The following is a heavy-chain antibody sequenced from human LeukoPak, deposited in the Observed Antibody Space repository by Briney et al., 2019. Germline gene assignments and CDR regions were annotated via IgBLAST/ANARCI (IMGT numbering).Heavy chain of an antibody. J-gene: IGHJ4*02. CDR2: IYYSGST. CDR1: GGSISSYY. D-gene: IGHD3-10*01. V-gene: IGHV4-59*01. Sequence: PSETLSLTCTVSGGSISSYYWSWIRQPPGKGLEWIGYIYYSGSTNYNPSLKSRVTISVDTSKNQFSLKLSSVTAADTAVYYCARALHYYGSGTLFDYWGQGTLVTVSS. CDR3: ARALHYYGSGTLFDY.